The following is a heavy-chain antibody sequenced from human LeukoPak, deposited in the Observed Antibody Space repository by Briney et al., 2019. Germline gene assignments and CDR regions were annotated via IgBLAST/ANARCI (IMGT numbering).Heavy chain of an antibody. D-gene: IGHD4-11*01. CDR2: IFNDGSNQ. CDR3: AKDAERGFDYSNSLEK. J-gene: IGHJ4*02. V-gene: IGHV3-33*06. Sequence: GGSLRLSCAASKFIFSHYGMHWVRQAPGKGLEWVAVIFNDGSNQYYADSVKGRFTVSRDNSQNTLYLKMNSLRPEDTAVYYCAKDAERGFDYSNSLEKWGQGTLVTVSS. CDR1: KFIFSHYG.